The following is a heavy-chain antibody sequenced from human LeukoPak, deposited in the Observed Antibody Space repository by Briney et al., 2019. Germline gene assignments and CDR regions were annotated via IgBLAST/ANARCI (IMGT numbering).Heavy chain of an antibody. CDR3: ARSRYFDWMDPDY. V-gene: IGHV1-18*01. D-gene: IGHD3-9*01. J-gene: IGHJ4*02. Sequence: ASVKVSCKASGYTFTSYGISWVRQAPGQGLEWMGWISAYNGNTNYAQKFQGRVTMTRDTSTSTVYMELSSLRSEDTAVYYCARSRYFDWMDPDYWGQGTLVTVSS. CDR2: ISAYNGNT. CDR1: GYTFTSYG.